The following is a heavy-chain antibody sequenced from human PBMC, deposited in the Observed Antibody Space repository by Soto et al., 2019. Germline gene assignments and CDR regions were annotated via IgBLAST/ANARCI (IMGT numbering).Heavy chain of an antibody. CDR1: GYTFTSYY. CDR3: AREGGSGWYFDY. CDR2: INPSGGST. V-gene: IGHV1-46*01. Sequence: ASVKVSCKASGYTFTSYYMHWVRQAPGLGLEWMGIINPSGGSTSYAQKFQGRVTMTRDTSTSTVYMELSSLRSEDTAVYYCAREGGSGWYFDYWGQGTLVTVSS. J-gene: IGHJ4*02. D-gene: IGHD6-19*01.